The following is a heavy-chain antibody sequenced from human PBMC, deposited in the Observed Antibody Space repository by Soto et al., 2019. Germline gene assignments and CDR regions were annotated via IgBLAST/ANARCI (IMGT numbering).Heavy chain of an antibody. CDR2: INPDSGGT. CDR3: AIRTGQLAIISEFDGDWFFEI. D-gene: IGHD2-2*01. V-gene: IGHV1-2*02. CDR1: GYTFTDYY. J-gene: IGHJ2*01. Sequence: QEQLVQSGAEVKKPGASLKVSCKASGYTFTDYYIHWVRQAPGQGLEWGGWINPDSGGTNLAQSFQGRVKMTSDTSINTAYMELSSLRSDDTAVYYCAIRTGQLAIISEFDGDWFFEIWGRGTLVTVSS.